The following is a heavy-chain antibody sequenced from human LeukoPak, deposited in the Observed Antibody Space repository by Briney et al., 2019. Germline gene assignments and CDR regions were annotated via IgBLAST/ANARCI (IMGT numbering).Heavy chain of an antibody. Sequence: ASVKVSCKASGYTFTGYYMHWVRQAPGQGLEWMGWINPNSGGTNYAQKFQGRVTMTRDTSISAAYMVLSRLRSDDTAVYYCRLAREYGMDVWGQGTTVTVSS. CDR2: INPNSGGT. J-gene: IGHJ6*02. V-gene: IGHV1-2*02. CDR1: GYTFTGYY. D-gene: IGHD3-10*01. CDR3: RLAREYGMDV.